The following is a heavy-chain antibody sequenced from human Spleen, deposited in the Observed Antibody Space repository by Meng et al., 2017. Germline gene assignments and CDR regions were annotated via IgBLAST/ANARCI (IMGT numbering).Heavy chain of an antibody. D-gene: IGHD4-11*01. Sequence: VQTKVLGAGMSSTSYAPSLTCVVSGGCFSDYYWSWTRQPTGKGLEWMGEINHSGSTNYTPSLESRATISVDTSQNNLSLKLSSVTAADSAVYYCARGPTTMAHDFDYWGQGTLVTVSS. J-gene: IGHJ4*02. CDR1: GGCFSDYY. CDR3: ARGPTTMAHDFDY. V-gene: IGHV4-34*01. CDR2: INHSGST.